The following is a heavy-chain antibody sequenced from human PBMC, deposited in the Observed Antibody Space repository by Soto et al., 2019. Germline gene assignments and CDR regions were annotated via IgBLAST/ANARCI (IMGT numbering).Heavy chain of an antibody. V-gene: IGHV2-5*02. Sequence: QITLKESGPTLVKPTQTLTLTCTFSGFSLSSTRVAVGWIRQPPGKALEWLALIYWDDDKRYSPFLKSRLTITKDTSKNQVVLTMTNMDPVDTATYYXXXXXXXXXXXYFDYWGQGTLVTVSS. CDR3: XXXXXXXXXXYFDY. J-gene: IGHJ4*02. CDR2: IYWDDDK. CDR1: GFSLSSTRVA.